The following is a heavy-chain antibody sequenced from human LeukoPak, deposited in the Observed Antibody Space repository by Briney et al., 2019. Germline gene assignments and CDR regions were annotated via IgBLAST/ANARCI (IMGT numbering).Heavy chain of an antibody. Sequence: PPGGSLRLSCAASGFTFSSYWMHWVRQAPGKGLVWVSRINSDGSSTSYADSVKGRFTISRDNAKNTLYLQMNSLRAEATAVYYCARVYGGYTPDYYYGMDVWGQGTTVTVSS. D-gene: IGHD5-12*01. CDR2: INSDGSST. J-gene: IGHJ6*02. CDR1: GFTFSSYW. CDR3: ARVYGGYTPDYYYGMDV. V-gene: IGHV3-74*01.